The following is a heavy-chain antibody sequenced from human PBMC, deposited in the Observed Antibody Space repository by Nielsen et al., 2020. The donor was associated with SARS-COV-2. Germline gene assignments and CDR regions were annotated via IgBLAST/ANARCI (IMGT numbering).Heavy chain of an antibody. CDR2: LSGSGTNT. V-gene: IGHV3-23*01. Sequence: GESLKISCAASGFNFRSYAMSWVRQAPGKGLQWVSALSGSGTNTYYASSVKGRFTISRDNAKNSLYLQMNSLRAEDTAVYYCARDWSSGSGSSYYYYGMDVWGQGTTVTVSS. D-gene: IGHD3-10*01. J-gene: IGHJ6*02. CDR1: GFNFRSYA. CDR3: ARDWSSGSGSSYYYYGMDV.